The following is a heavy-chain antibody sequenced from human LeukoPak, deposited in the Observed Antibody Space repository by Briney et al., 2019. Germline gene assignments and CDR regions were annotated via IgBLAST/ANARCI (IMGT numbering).Heavy chain of an antibody. V-gene: IGHV3-53*01. D-gene: IGHD2-8*02. CDR1: GFTFSRHG. CDR3: ARSLLGDAFDI. Sequence: GGSLRLSCAPSGFTFSRHGMHWVRQAPGKGLEWASVIYSGGSTYYADSVKGRFTISRDNSKNTLYLQMNSLRAEDTAVYYCARSLLGDAFDIWGQGTMVTVSS. J-gene: IGHJ3*02. CDR2: IYSGGST.